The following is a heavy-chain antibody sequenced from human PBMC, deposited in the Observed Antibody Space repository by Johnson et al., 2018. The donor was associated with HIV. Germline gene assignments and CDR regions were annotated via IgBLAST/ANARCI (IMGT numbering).Heavy chain of an antibody. CDR1: GFTVSSNY. D-gene: IGHD3-22*01. Sequence: VQLVESGGGLVQPGGSLRLSCAASGFTVSSNYMSWVRQAPGKGLEWVSVIYSGGSTYYADSVKGRFTISRDNSKNTLYLQMNSLRAEDTAVYYCAGQEGSGYYGGAFDIWGQGTMVTVSS. V-gene: IGHV3-66*02. CDR3: AGQEGSGYYGGAFDI. CDR2: IYSGGST. J-gene: IGHJ3*02.